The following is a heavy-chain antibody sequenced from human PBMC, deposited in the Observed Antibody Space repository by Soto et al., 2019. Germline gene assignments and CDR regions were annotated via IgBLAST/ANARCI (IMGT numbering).Heavy chain of an antibody. CDR3: ARHSSSWYLYYFDY. J-gene: IGHJ4*02. Sequence: GESLKISCKASGYSFTSYCIGWVRQMPGKGLEWMGIIYPGDSDTRYNPSFQGQVTISADMSISTAYLQWSSLKASDTAMYYCARHSSSWYLYYFDYWGQGTLVTVSS. CDR1: GYSFTSYC. V-gene: IGHV5-51*01. CDR2: IYPGDSDT. D-gene: IGHD6-13*01.